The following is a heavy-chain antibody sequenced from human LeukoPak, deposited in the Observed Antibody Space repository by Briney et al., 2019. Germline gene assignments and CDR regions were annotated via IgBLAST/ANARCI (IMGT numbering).Heavy chain of an antibody. CDR2: ISSSSSII. V-gene: IGHV3-48*02. CDR1: GFTFSSYG. Sequence: GGSLRLSCAASGFTFSSYGMNWGRQAPGKGPEWVSYISSSSSIIYYADSVKGRFTISRDNAKNSRYLQINSLRDEDTAVYYCAREGNSYGYFDYWGQGILVTVSS. J-gene: IGHJ4*02. D-gene: IGHD5-18*01. CDR3: AREGNSYGYFDY.